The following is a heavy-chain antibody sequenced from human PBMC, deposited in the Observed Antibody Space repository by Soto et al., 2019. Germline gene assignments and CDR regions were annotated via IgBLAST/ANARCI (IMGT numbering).Heavy chain of an antibody. J-gene: IGHJ4*02. CDR3: ARDRGLDY. V-gene: IGHV3-30*19. CDR1: GFTFSSYG. CDR2: ISYDGSNK. Sequence: QVQLVESGGGVVQPGRSLRLSCAASGFTFSSYGMHWVRQAPGKGLEWVAVISYDGSNKYYADSVKGRFTFSRDNSKNTLYLQMNSLRAEDTAVYYCARDRGLDYWGQGTLVTVSS.